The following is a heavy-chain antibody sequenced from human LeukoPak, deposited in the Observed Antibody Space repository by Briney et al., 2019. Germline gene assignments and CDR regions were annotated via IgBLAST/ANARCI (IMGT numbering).Heavy chain of an antibody. V-gene: IGHV1-2*06. CDR2: INPYSGDT. CDR3: ARDQGSLTGSWCTGY. Sequence: ASVKVSCKASGYTFTGYHIHWVRQAPGQGLEWMGRINPYSGDTNFAQKFQGRVTMTRDTSITTAYMDLSSLTPDDTAVYFCARDQGSLTGSWCTGYWGQGTQVTVSS. J-gene: IGHJ4*02. CDR1: GYTFTGYH. D-gene: IGHD1-1*01.